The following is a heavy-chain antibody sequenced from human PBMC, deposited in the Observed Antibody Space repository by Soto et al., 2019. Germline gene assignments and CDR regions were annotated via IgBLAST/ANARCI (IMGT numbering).Heavy chain of an antibody. Sequence: GGSLRLSCVASGSTFSSCGIHWVRQAPGKGLEWVAVISYDGSNEYYADSVKGRFTISRDNSKNTLYLQMDSLRPEDTAVYYCAKEITVAGDFDYWGHGTLVTVSS. J-gene: IGHJ4*01. V-gene: IGHV3-30*18. D-gene: IGHD6-19*01. CDR1: GSTFSSCG. CDR3: AKEITVAGDFDY. CDR2: ISYDGSNE.